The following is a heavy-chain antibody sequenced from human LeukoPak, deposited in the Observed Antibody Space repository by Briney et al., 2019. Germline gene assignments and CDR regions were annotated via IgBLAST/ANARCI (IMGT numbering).Heavy chain of an antibody. D-gene: IGHD6-19*01. CDR1: GYTFTDSY. V-gene: IGHV1-2*02. CDR2: INPKTGGT. CDR3: ARGLQQWLPRFDP. J-gene: IGHJ5*02. Sequence: ASVKVSCKASGYTFTDSYMHWVRQAPGQGLEWMGWINPKTGGTNYAQRFQGRVTMTRDTSIRTAYMELSRLRSDDTAVYYCARGLQQWLPRFDPWGQGTLVTVSS.